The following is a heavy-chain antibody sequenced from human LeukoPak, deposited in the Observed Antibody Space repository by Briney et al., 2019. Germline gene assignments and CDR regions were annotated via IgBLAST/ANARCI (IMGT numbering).Heavy chain of an antibody. CDR1: GSTFTVYY. Sequence: ASVTVSCTASGSTFTVYYMHWVRRAPGQGLEWMGWINPNSGGTNYAQKFQGRVTMTRDTSISTAYMELSRLRSDDTAVYYCARDEYSGSSDFDYWGQGTLVTVSS. CDR2: INPNSGGT. CDR3: ARDEYSGSSDFDY. J-gene: IGHJ4*02. D-gene: IGHD1-26*01. V-gene: IGHV1-2*02.